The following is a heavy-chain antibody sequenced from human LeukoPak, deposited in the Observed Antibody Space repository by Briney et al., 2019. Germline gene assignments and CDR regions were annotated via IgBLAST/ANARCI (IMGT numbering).Heavy chain of an antibody. J-gene: IGHJ4*02. Sequence: SETLSLTCTVSGGSISSSSSYYWAWIRQPPGKGLEWIGTMSNSGSTYYNPSLKSRVTISGDTSKNQFSLRLSSVTAADSAVYYCAGSRDGYDFWSGSSNWGQGTLVTVSS. CDR3: AGSRDGYDFWSGSSN. CDR1: GGSISSSSSYY. V-gene: IGHV4-39*07. CDR2: MSNSGST. D-gene: IGHD3-3*01.